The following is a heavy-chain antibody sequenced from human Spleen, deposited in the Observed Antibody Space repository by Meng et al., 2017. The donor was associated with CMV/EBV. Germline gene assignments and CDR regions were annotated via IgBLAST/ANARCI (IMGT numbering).Heavy chain of an antibody. CDR3: ATDRDH. Sequence: SETLSLTCTVSGGSISGTNYYWTWIRQPPGKGLEWIGSIYYRGDTYSSPSLKSRLTMSVDTSRNHFSLRLNSVTAADTATYYCATDRDHWGQGTLVTVSS. J-gene: IGHJ4*02. CDR2: IYYRGDT. CDR1: GGSISGTNYY. V-gene: IGHV4-39*07.